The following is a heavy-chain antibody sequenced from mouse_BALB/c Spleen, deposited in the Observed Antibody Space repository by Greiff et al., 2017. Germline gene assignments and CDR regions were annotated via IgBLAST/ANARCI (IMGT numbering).Heavy chain of an antibody. CDR1: GFSLTSYG. V-gene: IGHV2-6*03. D-gene: IGHD2-3*01. J-gene: IGHJ1*01. CDR2: IWSDGST. CDR3: ARDGYYGYWYFDV. Sequence: LVAPSQSLSITCTVSGFSLTSYGVHWVRQPPGKGLEWLVVIWSDGSTTYNSALKSRLSISKDNSKSQVFLKVNSLQTDDTAMYYCARDGYYGYWYFDVWGAGTTVTVSS.